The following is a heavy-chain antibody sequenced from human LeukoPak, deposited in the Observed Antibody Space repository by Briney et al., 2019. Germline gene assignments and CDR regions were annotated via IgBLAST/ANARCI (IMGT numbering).Heavy chain of an antibody. D-gene: IGHD5-18*01. CDR3: ARAGGYSYGYVMA. CDR2: IYSGGST. V-gene: IGHV3-66*01. CDR1: GFTVSSNY. Sequence: GGSLRLSCAASGFTVSSNYMSWVRQAPGKGLEWVSVIYSGGSTYYADSVKGRFTTSRDNSKSTLYLQMNSLRAEDTAVYYCARAGGYSYGYVMAWGQGTLVTVSS. J-gene: IGHJ5*02.